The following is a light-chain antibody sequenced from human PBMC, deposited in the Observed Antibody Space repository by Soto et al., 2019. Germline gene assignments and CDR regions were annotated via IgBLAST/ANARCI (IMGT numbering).Light chain of an antibody. Sequence: DIPLTQSPPTLSASVGDRVTITCRASQSIRYYLAWYQQMPGKAPKLLIYGASSLQSVVPSRFSGSGSGTEFTITISSLQPDDFATYFCQHHNSYSQTFGQGTKVEIK. CDR2: GAS. V-gene: IGKV1-5*01. J-gene: IGKJ1*01. CDR1: QSIRYY. CDR3: QHHNSYSQT.